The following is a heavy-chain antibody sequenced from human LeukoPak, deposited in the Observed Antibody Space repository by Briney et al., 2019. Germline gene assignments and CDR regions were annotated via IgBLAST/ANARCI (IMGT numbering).Heavy chain of an antibody. CDR2: VYYRGTT. J-gene: IGHJ5*02. D-gene: IGHD2-15*01. V-gene: IGHV4-38-2*02. CDR3: ARDCSGVSCQSTS. Sequence: SETLSLTCTVSGYSLTSGFYWAWIRQTPEKGLEWIGSVYYRGTTNHNPSLRSRVTLSVDTSKNQFSLNLTSVTAADTAVYYCARDCSGVSCQSTSWGQGTLVTVSS. CDR1: GYSLTSGFY.